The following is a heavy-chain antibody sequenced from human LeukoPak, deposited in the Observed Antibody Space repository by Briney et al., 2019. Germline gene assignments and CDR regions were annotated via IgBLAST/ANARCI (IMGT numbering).Heavy chain of an antibody. Sequence: PGGSLRLSCAASGFTFSSYAMSWVRRAPGKGLEWVSAISGSGGSTYYADSVKGRFTISRDNSKNTLYLQMNSLRAEDTAVYYCAKAKGPPSGYSLYGMDVWGQGTTVTVSS. J-gene: IGHJ6*02. D-gene: IGHD5-18*01. V-gene: IGHV3-23*01. CDR2: ISGSGGST. CDR1: GFTFSSYA. CDR3: AKAKGPPSGYSLYGMDV.